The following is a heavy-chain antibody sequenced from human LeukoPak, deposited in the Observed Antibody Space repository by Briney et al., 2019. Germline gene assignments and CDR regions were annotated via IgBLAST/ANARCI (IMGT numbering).Heavy chain of an antibody. V-gene: IGHV1-18*01. CDR2: ISAYNGHT. J-gene: IGHJ6*03. CDR1: GYTFTDYG. D-gene: IGHD2-2*01. CDR3: ARWGDSVVVAAASYVSYYYYYMDV. Sequence: ASVKVSCKTSGYTFTDYGISWVRQSPGQGLEWMGWISAYNGHTNYAQKLPARVTMTTDTSTSTAYLELRSLRSDDTAVYSCARWGDSVVVAAASYVSYYYYYMDVWRKGTTVSVSS.